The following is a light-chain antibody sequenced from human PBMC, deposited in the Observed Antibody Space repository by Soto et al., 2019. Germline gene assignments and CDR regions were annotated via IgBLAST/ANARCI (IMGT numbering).Light chain of an antibody. V-gene: IGKV1-9*01. CDR3: QHLNNYPPFT. J-gene: IGKJ3*01. CDR1: QDIKTY. Sequence: IQLTQSPSSLSASVGDRVSITCRASQDIKTYLAWYQQKQGKAPKLLISGTFTLQSGVPSRFNGSGSGTDFTLTISRLQRGGFASYYCQHLNNYPPFTFGPGTKVDLE. CDR2: GTF.